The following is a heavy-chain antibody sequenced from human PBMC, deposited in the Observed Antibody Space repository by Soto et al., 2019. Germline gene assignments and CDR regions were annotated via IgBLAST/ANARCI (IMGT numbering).Heavy chain of an antibody. CDR3: ERDYPVLIGIADSSRDFDI. CDR1: GVCMIIGGDY. D-gene: IGHD6-13*01. J-gene: IGHJ3*02. Sequence: SATXSLACAVSGVCMIIGGDYVSWIRQHPGNVLEWIGYIYYSGSTYYNPSLKSRVTISVDTSKNQFSLKLSSVTAADTAVYYCERDYPVLIGIADSSRDFDIWGQGTMV. CDR2: IYYSGST. V-gene: IGHV4-31*11.